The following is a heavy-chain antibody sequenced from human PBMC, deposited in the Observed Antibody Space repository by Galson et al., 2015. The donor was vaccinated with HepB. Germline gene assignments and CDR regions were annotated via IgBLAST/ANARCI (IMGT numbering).Heavy chain of an antibody. Sequence: SVKVSCKASGYTFTSYGISWVRQAPGQGLEWMGWISAYNGNTNYAQKLQGRVTMTTDTSTSTAYMELRSLRSDDTAVYYCARAPGDSDSGPGGYYYYMDVWGKGTTVTVSS. D-gene: IGHD1-26*01. CDR3: ARAPGDSDSGPGGYYYYMDV. V-gene: IGHV1-18*01. J-gene: IGHJ6*03. CDR1: GYTFTSYG. CDR2: ISAYNGNT.